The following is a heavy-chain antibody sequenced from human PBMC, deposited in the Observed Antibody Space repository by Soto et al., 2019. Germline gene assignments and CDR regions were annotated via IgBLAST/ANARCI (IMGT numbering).Heavy chain of an antibody. V-gene: IGHV4-39*01. CDR3: VSQRTTVPTQAYFDY. J-gene: IGHJ4*02. Sequence: PETLSLTCTVSGGSVTNSSYYWGWIRQSPGKGLEWIGSVYYRGRSYSKSSVKSRVTISVDTSKNRFSLSLNSVTASDTAVYFCVSQRTTVPTQAYFDYWGPGSLVTVSS. D-gene: IGHD4-17*01. CDR1: GGSVTNSSYY. CDR2: VYYRGRS.